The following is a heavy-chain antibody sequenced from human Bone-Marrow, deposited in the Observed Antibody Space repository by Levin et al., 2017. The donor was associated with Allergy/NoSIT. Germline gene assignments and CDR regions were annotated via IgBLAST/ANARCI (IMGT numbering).Heavy chain of an antibody. CDR2: INPISGGP. CDR3: ARLSHYNESY. CDR1: GYSFIGYY. D-gene: IGHD3-10*01. V-gene: IGHV1-2*02. J-gene: IGHJ4*02. Sequence: ASVKVSCKTSGYSFIGYYLHWVRQAPGQGPEWMGWINPISGGPNYAQKFQGRVTMTRDTSISTAYMELSRLRSDDTAVYYCARLSHYNESYWGQGTLVTVSS.